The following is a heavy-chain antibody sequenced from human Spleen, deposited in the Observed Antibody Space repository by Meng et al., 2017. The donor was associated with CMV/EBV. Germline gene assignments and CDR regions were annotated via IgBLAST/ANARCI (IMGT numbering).Heavy chain of an antibody. D-gene: IGHD2-2*01. J-gene: IGHJ4*02. CDR1: GDPICINNYY. V-gene: IGHV4-39*07. CDR2: IYYTGTT. CDR3: ARTYIVLVPATIPYGFDY. Sequence: SETLSLTCTVSGDPICINNYYGAWIRQPPGKGLEWIATIYYTGTTYYNPSLKSRVTILLDTSKNHFSLKLSYVTAADTAVYYCARTYIVLVPATIPYGFDYWGQGSMVTVSS.